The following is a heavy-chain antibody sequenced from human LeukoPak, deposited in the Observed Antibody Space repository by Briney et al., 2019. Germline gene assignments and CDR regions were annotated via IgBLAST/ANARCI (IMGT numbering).Heavy chain of an antibody. CDR3: ARRYSSSSFDY. Sequence: SETLSLTCTVSGGSVSSGGYYWSWIRQPPGKGLEWIGYIHYSGSTNYNPSLKSRVTISADTSKIQFSLKLTSVTAADTAVYYCARRYSSSSFDYWGQGTLVTVSS. V-gene: IGHV4-61*08. D-gene: IGHD6-6*01. CDR1: GGSVSSGGYY. CDR2: IHYSGST. J-gene: IGHJ4*02.